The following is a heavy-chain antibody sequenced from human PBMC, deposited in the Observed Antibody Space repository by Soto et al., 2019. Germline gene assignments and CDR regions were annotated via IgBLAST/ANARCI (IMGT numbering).Heavy chain of an antibody. Sequence: GGSLRLSCSASGFTFSSYAMHWVRQAPGKGLEYVSAVSSNGGSTYYADSVKGRFTISRDNSKNTLYLQMNGLRAEDTAVYYCAGVNYLRYMDVWGKGTTVTVSS. J-gene: IGHJ6*03. CDR2: VSSNGGST. CDR1: GFTFSSYA. CDR3: AGVNYLRYMDV. V-gene: IGHV3-64*04. D-gene: IGHD4-17*01.